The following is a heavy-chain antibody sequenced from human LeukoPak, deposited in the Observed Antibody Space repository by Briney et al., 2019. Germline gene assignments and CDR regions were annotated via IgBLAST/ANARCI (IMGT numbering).Heavy chain of an antibody. CDR1: GFTFSSYD. J-gene: IGHJ4*02. CDR2: IRSKIYGGTP. Sequence: GGSLRLSCAASGFTFSSYDMTWVRQAPGKGLEWVGFIRSKIYGGTPEYAASVKGRFTISRDDSKGIAYLQMNSLKTEDTAVYYCTRDQTPYYWGQGTLVTVSS. CDR3: TRDQTPYY. V-gene: IGHV3-49*04.